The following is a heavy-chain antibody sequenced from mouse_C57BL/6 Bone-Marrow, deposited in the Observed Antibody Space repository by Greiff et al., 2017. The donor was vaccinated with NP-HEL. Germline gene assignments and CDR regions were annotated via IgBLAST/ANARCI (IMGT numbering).Heavy chain of an antibody. Sequence: EVQVVESGGGLVQPGGSLKLSCAASGFTFSDYYMYWVRQTPEKRLEWVAYISNGGGSTYYPDTVKGRFTISRDNANNTLYLQLSRLKSEDTAMYYCARQGKGPDDYGYDVGYFDVWGTGTTVTVSS. CDR2: ISNGGGST. CDR1: GFTFSDYY. D-gene: IGHD2-2*01. V-gene: IGHV5-12*01. J-gene: IGHJ1*03. CDR3: ARQGKGPDDYGYDVGYFDV.